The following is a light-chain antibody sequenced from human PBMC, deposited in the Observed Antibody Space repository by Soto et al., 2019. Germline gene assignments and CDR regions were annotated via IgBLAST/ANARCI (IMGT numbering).Light chain of an antibody. CDR3: QQYNNWWT. J-gene: IGKJ1*01. V-gene: IGKV3-15*01. CDR2: GAS. CDR1: QSVSNN. Sequence: EIVMTQSPATLSVSPGERATLSCRASQSVSNNLAWYQKKPGQAPRLLIYGASPRATGNPARFSGSGSGTEFTLPISSLQSEDFAVYYCQQYNNWWTFGQGTKVEIK.